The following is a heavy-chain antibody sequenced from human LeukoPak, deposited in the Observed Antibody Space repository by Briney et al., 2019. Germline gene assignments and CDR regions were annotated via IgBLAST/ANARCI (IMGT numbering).Heavy chain of an antibody. V-gene: IGHV3-30*02. D-gene: IGHD3-22*01. Sequence: GGSLRLSCAASGFTFSSYGMHWVRQAPGKGLEWVAFIRYDGSNKYYAESVKGRFTISRDNSKNTLYLQMNSLRGEDSAVYSCAKDYYDSSEYYYGMDVWGQGTTVTVSS. J-gene: IGHJ6*02. CDR2: IRYDGSNK. CDR1: GFTFSSYG. CDR3: AKDYYDSSEYYYGMDV.